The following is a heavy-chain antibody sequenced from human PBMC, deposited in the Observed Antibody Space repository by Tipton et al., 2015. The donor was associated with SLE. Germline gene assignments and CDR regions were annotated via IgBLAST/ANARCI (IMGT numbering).Heavy chain of an antibody. Sequence: TLSLTCTVSGASISSGSYYWSWIRQSAGKGLEWIGHIYTSGSTTYNPSLKNRVTISMDMSKNQFSLNLESVTAADTAVYYCTRDEVASWLFLWGQGTLVTVSS. CDR3: TRDEVASWLFL. CDR2: IYTSGST. CDR1: GASISSGSYY. D-gene: IGHD3-9*01. J-gene: IGHJ4*02. V-gene: IGHV4-61*09.